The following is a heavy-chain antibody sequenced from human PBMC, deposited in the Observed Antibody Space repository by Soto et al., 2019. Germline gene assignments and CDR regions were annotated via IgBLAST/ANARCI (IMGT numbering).Heavy chain of an antibody. Sequence: QVQLVQSGAEVKKPGSSVKVSCKASGGSFSNNAIAWVRRAPGQGLEWMGGIIPVFGSGNHAQKFQGRVTVTATASATTAHRGLSSQTSADTAVYYCAAAGTMRGPFEYWGQGTLVTVSS. J-gene: IGHJ4*02. D-gene: IGHD3-22*01. CDR3: AAAGTMRGPFEY. CDR2: IIPVFGSG. CDR1: GGSFSNNA. V-gene: IGHV1-69*01.